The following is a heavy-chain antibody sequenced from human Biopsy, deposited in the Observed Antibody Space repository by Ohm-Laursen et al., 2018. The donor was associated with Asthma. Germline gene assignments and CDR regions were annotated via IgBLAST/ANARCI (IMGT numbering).Heavy chain of an antibody. CDR1: GFTFRNFG. V-gene: IGHV3-30*03. CDR3: VRWRSGYPDHYSDF. Sequence: LSLTCAASGFTFRNFGMHWVLQAPGKGLEWVALISSDVREWYADSVKGRFTISRDNSKNTLDLQMNSLRGDDTAVYYCVRWRSGYPDHYSDFWGLGTLVTVSS. J-gene: IGHJ4*02. CDR2: ISSDVRE. D-gene: IGHD2-21*01.